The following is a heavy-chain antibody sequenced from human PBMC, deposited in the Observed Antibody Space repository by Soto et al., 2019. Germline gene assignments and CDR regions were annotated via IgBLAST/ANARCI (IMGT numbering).Heavy chain of an antibody. CDR1: GFTFDDYA. Sequence: EVQLVESGGGLVQPGRSLRLSCAASGFTFDDYAMHWVRQAPGKGLEWVSGISWNSGSIGYADSVKGRFTTSRDNGKSSLYLQLSSLRADDTALYYCAKDHMWGGDSTSYYFESWGQGTLVTVSS. J-gene: IGHJ4*02. CDR3: AKDHMWGGDSTSYYFES. CDR2: ISWNSGSI. D-gene: IGHD6-6*01. V-gene: IGHV3-9*01.